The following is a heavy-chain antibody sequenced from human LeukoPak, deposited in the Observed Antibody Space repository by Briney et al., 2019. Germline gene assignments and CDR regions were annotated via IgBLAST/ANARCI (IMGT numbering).Heavy chain of an antibody. J-gene: IGHJ4*02. V-gene: IGHV4-39*01. Sequence: SETLSLTCTVSGGSISSSSYSWGWIRQPPGKGLEWIGTIPYSGSTYYSPSLKSRVTISVDTSKNQFSLKLNSVTAADTAVYYCARLGYCSGGSCPRWSYYFDYWGQGTLVPVSS. CDR3: ARLGYCSGGSCPRWSYYFDY. CDR2: IPYSGST. CDR1: GGSISSSSYS. D-gene: IGHD2-15*01.